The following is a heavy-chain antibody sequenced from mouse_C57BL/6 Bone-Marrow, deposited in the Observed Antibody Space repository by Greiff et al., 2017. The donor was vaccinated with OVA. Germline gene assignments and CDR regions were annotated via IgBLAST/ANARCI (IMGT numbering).Heavy chain of an antibody. CDR3: ARERVRQGDWYFDV. Sequence: EVKLVESGPGLVKPSQTLSLTCSVTGYSITSDYWTWIRQSPGKKLEYMGYISYSGSTSSNPYLKSRIPIIRYTSKNQYDLQLNSVTTEDTATYYCARERVRQGDWYFDVWGTGTTVTVSS. V-gene: IGHV3-8*01. D-gene: IGHD2-14*01. CDR1: GYSITSDY. CDR2: ISYSGST. J-gene: IGHJ1*03.